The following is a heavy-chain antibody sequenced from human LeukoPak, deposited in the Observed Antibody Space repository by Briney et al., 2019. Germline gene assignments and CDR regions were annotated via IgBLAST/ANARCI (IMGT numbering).Heavy chain of an antibody. CDR2: ISTYNGNT. CDR3: ARDRMDRGTYLGY. V-gene: IGHV1-18*01. D-gene: IGHD2-2*03. J-gene: IGHJ4*02. CDR1: GYTFTTYG. Sequence: VASVKVSCTSSGYTFTTYGISWMRQAPGQGLEWMGWISTYNGNTNYAQKLQGRVTMTTDTSTSTAYMELRSLRSDDTAMNYCARDRMDRGTYLGYWGQGTLVTVSS.